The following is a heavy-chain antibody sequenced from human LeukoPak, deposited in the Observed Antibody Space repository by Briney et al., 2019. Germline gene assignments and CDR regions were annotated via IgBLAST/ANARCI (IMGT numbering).Heavy chain of an antibody. CDR1: GFTFSNYA. J-gene: IGHJ4*02. V-gene: IGHV3-53*01. Sequence: GGSLRLSCAASGFTFSNYAMSWVRQAPGKGLEWVSVIYSGGSTYYADSVKGRFTISRDNSKNTLYLQMNSLRAEDTAVYYCAVGYSYGPPLDYWGQGTLVTVSS. CDR2: IYSGGST. D-gene: IGHD5-18*01. CDR3: AVGYSYGPPLDY.